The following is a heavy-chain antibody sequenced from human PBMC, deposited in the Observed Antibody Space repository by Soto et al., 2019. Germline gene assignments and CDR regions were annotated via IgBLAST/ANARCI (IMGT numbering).Heavy chain of an antibody. CDR3: ERKGSNGAYVYFPMDV. Sequence: GESLKISCKGSEYRFNSYWIGWVRQMPGKGLEWIGMIYPGDSDATYSPSFEGQVTMSVDKSISTAYLQWSSLKASDSATYYCERKGSNGAYVYFPMDVWGQGTTVTVSS. CDR2: IYPGDSDA. J-gene: IGHJ6*02. D-gene: IGHD3-16*01. V-gene: IGHV5-51*01. CDR1: EYRFNSYW.